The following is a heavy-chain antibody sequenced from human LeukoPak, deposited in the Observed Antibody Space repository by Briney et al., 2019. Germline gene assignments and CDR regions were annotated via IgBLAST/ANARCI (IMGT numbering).Heavy chain of an antibody. D-gene: IGHD3-22*01. CDR3: ARDYYYHSSGYYY. V-gene: IGHV1-69*13. CDR2: IIPIFGTA. Sequence: SVKVSCKASGGTFSSYAITWVRQAPGQGLEWMEGIIPIFGTANYAQKFQGRVTITADESTSTAYMELSSLRSEDTAVYYCARDYYYHSSGYYYWGQGTLVTVSS. CDR1: GGTFSSYA. J-gene: IGHJ4*02.